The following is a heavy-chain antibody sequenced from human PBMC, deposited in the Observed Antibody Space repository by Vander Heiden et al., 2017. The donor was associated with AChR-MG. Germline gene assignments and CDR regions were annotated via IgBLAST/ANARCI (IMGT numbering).Heavy chain of an antibody. D-gene: IGHD2-2*01. V-gene: IGHV3-21*01. CDR3: ASWVVPAARAAY. CDR2: ISSSSSYI. J-gene: IGHJ4*02. CDR1: GFTFSSYS. Sequence: EVQLVGSGGGLVKPGGSLRLSCAASGFTFSSYSMNWVRQAPGKGLEWVSSISSSSSYIYYSDSVKGRFTISRDNAKNSLYLQMNSLRAEDTAVYYCASWVVPAARAAYWGQGTLVIVSS.